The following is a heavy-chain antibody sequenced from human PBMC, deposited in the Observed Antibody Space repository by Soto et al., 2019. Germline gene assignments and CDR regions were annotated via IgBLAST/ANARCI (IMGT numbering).Heavy chain of an antibody. CDR3: ARGPDDSDVPRWDH. V-gene: IGHV1-46*02. CDR2: INLRGGTT. Sequence: QVQLVQSGPEVRKPGASVRLSCATSGYNFNQYYIHWVRQAPGQGLEWMGIINLRGGTTEYAHKFRGRVTVTGDTSTRTAYMGLSSLRSEETAVYFCARGPDDSDVPRWDHWGQGTLITVSS. J-gene: IGHJ4*02. D-gene: IGHD4-17*01. CDR1: GYNFNQYY.